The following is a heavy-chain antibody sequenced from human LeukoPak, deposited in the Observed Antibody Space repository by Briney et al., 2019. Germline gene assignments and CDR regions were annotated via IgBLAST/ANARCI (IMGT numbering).Heavy chain of an antibody. J-gene: IGHJ1*01. Sequence: GGSLRLSCAASGFSVSNNYMSWVRQAPGKGLEWVSVIYSGGRTEYAEYADSVKGRFTISRDKPKNTLYLQTNSLRAEDTAVYYCARSRDSSGWYPFQHWGQGTLVAVSS. CDR3: ARSRDSSGWYPFQH. CDR1: GFSVSNNY. D-gene: IGHD6-19*01. V-gene: IGHV3-53*01. CDR2: IYSGGRTEYA.